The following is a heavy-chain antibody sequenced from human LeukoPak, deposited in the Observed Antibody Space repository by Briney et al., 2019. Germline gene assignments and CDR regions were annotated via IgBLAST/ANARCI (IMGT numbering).Heavy chain of an antibody. CDR3: DSGYSNRGGFYCYYYAMDV. CDR1: GFSFSSYE. J-gene: IGHJ6*02. CDR2: ISYSGSTI. V-gene: IGHV3-48*03. D-gene: IGHD4-11*01. Sequence: PGGSLRLSCAASGFSFSSYEMTWVRQAPGEGLEWVSYISYSGSTIYYADSVKGRFTISRDNAKNSLYLQMNSLRAEDTAVYARDSGYSNRGGFYCYYYAMDVWGQGTTVTVSS.